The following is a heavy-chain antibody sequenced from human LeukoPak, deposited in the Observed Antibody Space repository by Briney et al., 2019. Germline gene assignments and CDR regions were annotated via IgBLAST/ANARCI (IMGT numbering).Heavy chain of an antibody. CDR2: ISGSGSAT. Sequence: PGGSLRLSCAASGFTFSSYAMSWVRQAPGKGLEWVSTISGSGSATYYADSVKGRFTISRDNSKNTLYLQVNSLRAEDTAVYYCAKRVNSGFASDWFDPWGQGTLVTVSS. V-gene: IGHV3-23*01. CDR3: AKRVNSGFASDWFDP. J-gene: IGHJ5*02. D-gene: IGHD5-12*01. CDR1: GFTFSSYA.